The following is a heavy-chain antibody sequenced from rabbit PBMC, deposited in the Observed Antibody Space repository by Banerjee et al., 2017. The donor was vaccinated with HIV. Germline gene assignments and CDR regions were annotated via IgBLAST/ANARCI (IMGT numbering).Heavy chain of an antibody. CDR3: ARDLAGVIGWNFGL. CDR2: INTSSGTP. CDR1: GFSFSNKYV. D-gene: IGHD4-1*01. V-gene: IGHV1S45*01. J-gene: IGHJ4*01. Sequence: QEQLEESGGDLVKPEGSLTLTCTASGFSFSNKYVMCWVRQAPGKGLEWIACINTSSGTPYSAGGAKARFPLSRHNAQNTLYLQLNSLTAADTATYFCARDLAGVIGWNFGLWGPGTLVTVS.